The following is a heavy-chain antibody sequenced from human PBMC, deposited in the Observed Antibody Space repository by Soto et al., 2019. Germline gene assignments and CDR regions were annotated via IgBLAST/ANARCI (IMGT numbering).Heavy chain of an antibody. D-gene: IGHD2-15*01. CDR1: GFTFCGDG. CDR3: AKDFYGGFSYGRGDN. Sequence: GGSLRLSCVASGFTFCGDGMSWVRQAPGKGLEWVANIKQDGSAKQYLDSVRGRFTISRDNSKNSVYLQMNSLRAEDTALYYCAKDFYGGFSYGRGDNWGQGTLVTVSS. CDR2: IKQDGSAK. J-gene: IGHJ4*02. V-gene: IGHV3-7*01.